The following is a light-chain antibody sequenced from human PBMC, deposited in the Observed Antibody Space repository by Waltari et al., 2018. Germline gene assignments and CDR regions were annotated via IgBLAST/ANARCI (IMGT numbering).Light chain of an antibody. CDR2: AAS. CDR3: LQDYNYPWT. V-gene: IGKV1-6*01. Sequence: AIQMTQSPSSLSASVGDRVTITCRASQGIRNDLGWYQQKPGKAPTLLIYAASSLHSGVPSRFSGSGSGTYFTLTISSLQPEDFATYYCLQDYNYPWTFGKGTKVEIK. J-gene: IGKJ1*01. CDR1: QGIRND.